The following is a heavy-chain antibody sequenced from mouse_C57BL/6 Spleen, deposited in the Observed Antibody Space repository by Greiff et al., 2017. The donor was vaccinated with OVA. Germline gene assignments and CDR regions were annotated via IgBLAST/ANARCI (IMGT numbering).Heavy chain of an antibody. CDR1: GYAFSSYW. CDR2: IYPGDGDT. J-gene: IGHJ4*01. V-gene: IGHV1-80*01. Sequence: QVQLQQSGAELVKPGASVKISCKASGYAFSSYWMNWVKQRPGKGLEWIGQIYPGDGDTNYNGKFKGKATLTADKSSSTAYMQLSSLTSEDSAVYFCARDYYGSPRGAMDYWGQGTSVTVSS. D-gene: IGHD1-1*01. CDR3: ARDYYGSPRGAMDY.